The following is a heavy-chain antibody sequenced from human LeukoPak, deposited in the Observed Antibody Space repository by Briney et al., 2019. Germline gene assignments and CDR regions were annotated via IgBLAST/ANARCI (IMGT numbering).Heavy chain of an antibody. CDR2: IYHSGST. J-gene: IGHJ4*02. CDR1: GYSISSGYY. Sequence: SETLSLTCAVSGYSISSGYYWGWIRQPPGKGLEWIGSIYHSGSTYYNPSLKSRVTISVGTSKNQFSLKLSSVTAADTAVYYRARLIITGGYFDYWGQGTLVTVSS. D-gene: IGHD1-20*01. CDR3: ARLIITGGYFDY. V-gene: IGHV4-38-2*01.